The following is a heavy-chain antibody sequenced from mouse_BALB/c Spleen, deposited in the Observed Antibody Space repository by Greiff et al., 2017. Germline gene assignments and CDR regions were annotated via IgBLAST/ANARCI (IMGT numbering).Heavy chain of an antibody. CDR3: TREGNWAFDY. J-gene: IGHJ2*01. Sequence: DVKLVESGGGLVKPGGSLKLSCAASGFTFSSYTMSWVRQTPEKRLEWVATISSGGSYTYYPDSVKGRFTISRDNAKNTLYLQMSSLKSEDTAMYYCTREGNWAFDYWGQGTTLTVSS. CDR1: GFTFSSYT. CDR2: ISSGGSYT. D-gene: IGHD4-1*01. V-gene: IGHV5-6-4*01.